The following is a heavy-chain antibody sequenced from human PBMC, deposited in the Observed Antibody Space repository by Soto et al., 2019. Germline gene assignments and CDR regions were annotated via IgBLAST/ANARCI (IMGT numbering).Heavy chain of an antibody. CDR3: ARAYSSPGWFDP. Sequence: SVKVSCKXSGGTFSSYAISWVRQAPGQGLEWMGGIIPIFGTANYAQKFQGRVTITADKSTSTAYMELSSLRSEDTAVYYCARAYSSPGWFDPWGQGTLVTVSS. CDR2: IIPIFGTA. V-gene: IGHV1-69*06. CDR1: GGTFSSYA. D-gene: IGHD6-13*01. J-gene: IGHJ5*02.